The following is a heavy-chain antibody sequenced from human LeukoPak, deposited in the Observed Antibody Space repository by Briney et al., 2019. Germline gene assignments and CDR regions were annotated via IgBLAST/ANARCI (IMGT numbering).Heavy chain of an antibody. CDR2: IIPILGIA. CDR3: ARGNDLRPYDY. V-gene: IGHV1-69*02. CDR1: GGTFSSYT. J-gene: IGHJ4*02. Sequence: ASVKVSCKASGGTFSSYTISWVRQAPGQGLEWMGRIIPILGIANYAQQFQGRVTITADKSTSTAYMELSSLRSEDTAVYYCARGNDLRPYDYWGQGTLVTVSS. D-gene: IGHD1-1*01.